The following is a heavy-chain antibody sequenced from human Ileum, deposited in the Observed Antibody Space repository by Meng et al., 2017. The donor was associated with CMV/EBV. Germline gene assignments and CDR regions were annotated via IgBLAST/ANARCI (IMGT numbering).Heavy chain of an antibody. D-gene: IGHD3-10*01. CDR1: GFSFRSYW. CDR2: IKEDGSEK. Sequence: GESLKISCAASGFSFRSYWMHWVRQAPGKGLEWLASIKEDGSEKHYVDSVKGRFTISRDNAKNSLYLQMNSLRGEDTAVYYCGRNRVDRWGQGTLVTVSS. V-gene: IGHV3-7*01. J-gene: IGHJ5*02. CDR3: GRNRVDR.